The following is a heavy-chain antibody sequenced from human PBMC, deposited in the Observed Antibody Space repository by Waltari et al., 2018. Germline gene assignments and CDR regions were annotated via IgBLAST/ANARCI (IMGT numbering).Heavy chain of an antibody. V-gene: IGHV4-59*01. Sequence: QEQLQESGSGLVKPSETLSLTCTVSGGSISSYYWSWIRQPPGKGLERIGYIYYSGSTNYNPSLKSRVTISVDTSKNQFSLKLSSVTAADTAVYYCARVTFSGLDYWGQGTLVTVSS. CDR3: ARVTFSGLDY. J-gene: IGHJ4*02. D-gene: IGHD6-19*01. CDR1: GGSISSYY. CDR2: IYYSGST.